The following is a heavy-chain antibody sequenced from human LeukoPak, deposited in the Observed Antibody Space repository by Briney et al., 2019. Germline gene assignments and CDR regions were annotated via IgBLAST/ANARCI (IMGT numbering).Heavy chain of an antibody. CDR1: GCTNSSHSHY. D-gene: IGHD6-19*01. Sequence: PSETLSLTCTVSGCTNSSHSHYWGWIRLSPGKGLEWIGSIDYSGGTYYNPSLKSRVTISVDTSKNQFYLKVNSVTAADTTVYYCARRTAVNGEFDYWGQGTLATVSS. CDR3: ARRTAVNGEFDY. J-gene: IGHJ4*02. V-gene: IGHV4-39*01. CDR2: IDYSGGT.